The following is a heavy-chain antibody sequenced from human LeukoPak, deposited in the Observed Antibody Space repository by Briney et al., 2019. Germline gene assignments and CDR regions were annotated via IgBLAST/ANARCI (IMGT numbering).Heavy chain of an antibody. CDR3: AKDIVVVVAATSAFDI. CDR1: GFTVSSNY. CDR2: IYSGGST. V-gene: IGHV3-53*01. Sequence: GGSLRLSCAASGFTVSSNYMSWVRQAPGKGLEWVSVIYSGGSTYYADSVKGRFTISRHNSKNTLYLQMNSLRAEDTAVYYCAKDIVVVVAATSAFDIWGQGTMVTVSS. J-gene: IGHJ3*02. D-gene: IGHD2-15*01.